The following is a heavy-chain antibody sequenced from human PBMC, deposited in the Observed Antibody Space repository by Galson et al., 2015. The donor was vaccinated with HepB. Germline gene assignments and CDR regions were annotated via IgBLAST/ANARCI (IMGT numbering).Heavy chain of an antibody. Sequence: SLRLSCASSGFSFSNYAIHWVRQAPGKGLEWMAVISYDGSFKYYSDSVKGRFTVSRDPSRSILYLQMNSLRVDDTAVYYCAKGGPERITRMINRSLGFDPWGPGTLVIVSS. D-gene: IGHD3-22*01. CDR2: ISYDGSFK. J-gene: IGHJ5*02. V-gene: IGHV3-30*18. CDR3: AKGGPERITRMINRSLGFDP. CDR1: GFSFSNYA.